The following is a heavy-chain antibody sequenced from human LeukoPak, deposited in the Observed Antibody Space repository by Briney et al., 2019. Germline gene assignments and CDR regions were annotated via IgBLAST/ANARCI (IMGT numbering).Heavy chain of an antibody. CDR2: IYYSGST. CDR3: ARLEVSYDILTGYYSDY. CDR1: GASISSYY. J-gene: IGHJ4*02. Sequence: SETLSLTCTVSGASISSYYWTWIRQPAGKGLEWIGSIYYSGSTYYNPSLKSRVTIPVDTSKNQFSLKLSSVTAADTAVYYCARLEVSYDILTGYYSDYWGQGTLVTVSS. V-gene: IGHV4-59*05. D-gene: IGHD3-9*01.